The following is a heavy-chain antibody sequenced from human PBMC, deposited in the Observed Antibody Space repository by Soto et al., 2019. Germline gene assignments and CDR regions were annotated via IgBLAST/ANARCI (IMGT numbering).Heavy chain of an antibody. D-gene: IGHD3-10*01. V-gene: IGHV3-23*01. CDR1: GFTFSSYA. CDR2: ISGSGGST. Sequence: EVQLLESGGGLVQPGGSLRLSCAASGFTFSSYAMSWVRQAPGKGLEWVSAISGSGGSTYYADSVKGRFTISRDNSKNTLYLQMNSLRAEDTAIYYCAKAGGSGINYMDVWGKGTTVTVSS. J-gene: IGHJ6*03. CDR3: AKAGGSGINYMDV.